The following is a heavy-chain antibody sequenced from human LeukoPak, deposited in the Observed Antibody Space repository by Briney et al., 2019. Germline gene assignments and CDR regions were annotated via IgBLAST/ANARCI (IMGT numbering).Heavy chain of an antibody. CDR1: GGSISSSSYY. V-gene: IGHV4-39*01. Sequence: SSETLSLTXTVSGGSISSSSYYWGWIRQPPGKGLEWIGSIYYSGSTYYNPSLKSRVTISVDTSKNQFSLKLSSVTAADTAVYYCARANLTFTIRYYDFWSGYQGHDAFDIWGQGTMVTVSS. D-gene: IGHD3-3*01. CDR2: IYYSGST. CDR3: ARANLTFTIRYYDFWSGYQGHDAFDI. J-gene: IGHJ3*02.